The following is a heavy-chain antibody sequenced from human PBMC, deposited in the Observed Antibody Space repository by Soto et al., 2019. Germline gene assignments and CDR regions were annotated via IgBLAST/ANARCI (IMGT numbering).Heavy chain of an antibody. CDR2: INPIGGST. CDR1: GYTFTSYN. D-gene: IGHD6-6*01. Sequence: ASVKVSCKASGYTFTSYNMHWVRQAPGQGLEWMGIINPIGGSTSHAQKFQGRVTITADESTSTAYMELSSLRSEDTAVYYCARCDYNFRPRDYWGQGTLVTVSS. CDR3: ARCDYNFRPRDY. V-gene: IGHV1-46*01. J-gene: IGHJ4*02.